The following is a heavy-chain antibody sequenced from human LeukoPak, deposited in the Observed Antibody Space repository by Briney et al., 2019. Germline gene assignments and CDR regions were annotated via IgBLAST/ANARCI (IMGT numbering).Heavy chain of an antibody. CDR1: DYTFTTYG. CDR2: ISTYNGKT. D-gene: IGHD3-10*01. Sequence: ASVKVSCKASDYTFTTYGISWVRRAPGQGLEWMGWISTYNGKTNYAQKLQGRVTMTTDTSTSTAYMELRSLRSDDTAVYYCARGPLWFGQFYFDYWGQGTLVTVSS. J-gene: IGHJ4*02. V-gene: IGHV1-18*01. CDR3: ARGPLWFGQFYFDY.